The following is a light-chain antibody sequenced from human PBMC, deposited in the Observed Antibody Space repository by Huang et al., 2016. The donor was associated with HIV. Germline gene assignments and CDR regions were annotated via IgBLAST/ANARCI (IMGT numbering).Light chain of an antibody. Sequence: IQMTQSPSSLSASVGDRITLTCRASQSITPYLNWYQQESGKAPKLLIYSASSLQRGVPSRFSGSGSGTEFTLTISSLQPEDFATYYCQQSYNAPFTFGPGTTVDI. V-gene: IGKV1-39*01. CDR1: QSITPY. CDR2: SAS. CDR3: QQSYNAPFT. J-gene: IGKJ3*01.